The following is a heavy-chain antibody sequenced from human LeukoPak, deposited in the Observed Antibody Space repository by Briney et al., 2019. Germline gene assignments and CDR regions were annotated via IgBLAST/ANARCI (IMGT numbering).Heavy chain of an antibody. V-gene: IGHV3-23*01. CDR3: ARATVTTIYTTAHDY. CDR2: ISGSGGPT. CDR1: GFTFSSHA. Sequence: GGSLTLSCAVSGFTFSSHAMTWVRQPPGKGLEWVSSISGSGGPTYYADSVKGRFTISRDNSKNTLYLQMSSLRAEDTAVYYCARATVTTIYTTAHDYWGQGTLVTVSS. D-gene: IGHD4-11*01. J-gene: IGHJ4*02.